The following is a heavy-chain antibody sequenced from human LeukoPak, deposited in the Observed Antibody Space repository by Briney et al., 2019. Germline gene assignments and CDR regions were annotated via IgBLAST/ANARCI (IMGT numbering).Heavy chain of an antibody. CDR2: IGSRSIDI. CDR1: GFTFNIYG. V-gene: IGHV3-21*05. D-gene: IGHD5-24*01. CDR3: ARATRHGYDY. Sequence: PGGSLRLSCAASGFTFNIYGMNWVRQAPGKGLEWVSYIGSRSIDIHYADSAKGRFTMPRNDAKNSLYLQMNSLRADDTAVYYCARATRHGYDYWGQGTVVTVSS. J-gene: IGHJ4*02.